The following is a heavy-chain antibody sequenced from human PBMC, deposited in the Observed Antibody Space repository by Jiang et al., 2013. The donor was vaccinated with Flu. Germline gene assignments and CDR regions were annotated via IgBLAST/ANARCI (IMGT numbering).Heavy chain of an antibody. Sequence: LSCAASGFTFSSYEMNWVRQAPGKGLEWVSYISSSGSTIYYADSVKGRFTISRDNAKNSLYLQMNSLRAEDTAVYYCARDGGWELLPDAFDIWGQGTVVTVSS. D-gene: IGHD1-26*01. CDR1: GFTFSSYE. CDR3: ARDGGWELLPDAFDI. V-gene: IGHV3-48*03. CDR2: ISSSGSTI. J-gene: IGHJ3*02.